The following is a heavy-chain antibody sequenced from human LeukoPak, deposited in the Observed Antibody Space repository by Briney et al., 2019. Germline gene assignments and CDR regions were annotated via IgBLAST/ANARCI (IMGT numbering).Heavy chain of an antibody. Sequence: SRTLSLTCAVSGGSISSTSDSNWWNWVRQPPGKALEWIGEIYHSGYTHYNPSLKSRVTISVDMSKNQFSLKLTSVTAADTAVYYCARGHSSGWTTRNFDYWGQGAQVTVSS. V-gene: IGHV4-4*02. CDR2: IYHSGYT. J-gene: IGHJ4*02. CDR1: GGSISSTSDSNW. CDR3: ARGHSSGWTTRNFDY. D-gene: IGHD6-19*01.